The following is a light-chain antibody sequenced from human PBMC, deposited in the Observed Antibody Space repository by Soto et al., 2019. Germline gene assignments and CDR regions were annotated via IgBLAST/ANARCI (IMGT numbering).Light chain of an antibody. CDR2: WAS. CDR1: QSVLDSSNNKNY. Sequence: DIVMTQSPDSLAVSLGERATINCKSSQSVLDSSNNKNYLAWYQQKPGQPPKLLIYWASTRESGVPDRFSGSGSGTEFTLTISSLQAEDVAVYYCQQYYSTLTWTFGQGTKVDIK. CDR3: QQYYSTLTWT. V-gene: IGKV4-1*01. J-gene: IGKJ1*01.